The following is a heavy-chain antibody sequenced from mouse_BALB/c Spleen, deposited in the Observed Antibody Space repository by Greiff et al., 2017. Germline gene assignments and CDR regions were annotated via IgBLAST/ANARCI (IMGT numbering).Heavy chain of an antibody. D-gene: IGHD2-3*01. Sequence: QVQLQQSGAELVRPGASVTLSCKASGYTFTDYEMHWVKQTPVHGLEWIGAIDPETGGTAYNQKFKGKATLTADKSSSTAYMELRSLTSEDSAVYYCTRGGYSVYYYAMDYWGQGTSVTVAS. J-gene: IGHJ4*01. CDR2: IDPETGGT. CDR3: TRGGYSVYYYAMDY. CDR1: GYTFTDYE. V-gene: IGHV1-15*01.